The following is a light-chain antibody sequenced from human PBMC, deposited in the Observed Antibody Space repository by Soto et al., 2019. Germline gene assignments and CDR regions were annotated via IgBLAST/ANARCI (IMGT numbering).Light chain of an antibody. CDR1: QGIRND. CDR2: GAS. CDR3: LQDFNYPWT. Sequence: AIQMTQSPSSLSASVGDRVTITCRASQGIRNDLGWYQQKPGKAHKLLIYGASSLQSGVPSRFSGSGSGTDFTLTISSLQPEDFATYYCLQDFNYPWTFGQGTKVEVK. V-gene: IGKV1-6*01. J-gene: IGKJ1*01.